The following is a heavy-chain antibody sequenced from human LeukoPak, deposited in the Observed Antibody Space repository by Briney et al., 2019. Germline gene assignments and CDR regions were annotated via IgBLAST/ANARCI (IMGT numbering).Heavy chain of an antibody. CDR1: EFAFSVYE. CDR2: ISSSGGTR. V-gene: IGHV3-48*03. D-gene: IGHD6-19*01. J-gene: IGHJ4*02. CDR3: TTLTVASSFDY. Sequence: GGSLRLSCAASEFAFSVYEMYWVRQAPGKGLEWVSYISSSGGTRYYADSVKGRFTVSRDNAKNSLYLQMNSLRAEDTAVYYCTTLTVASSFDYWGQGALVTVSS.